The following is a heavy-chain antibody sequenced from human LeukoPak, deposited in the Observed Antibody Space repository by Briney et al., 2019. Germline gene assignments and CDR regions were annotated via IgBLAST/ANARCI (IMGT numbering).Heavy chain of an antibody. V-gene: IGHV3-30*18. CDR3: AKNGIVVVVPTNWFDP. CDR1: GFTFSRYG. Sequence: PGGSLRLSCAASGFTFSRYGMHWVRQAPGKALECLAFISYDGSNRYYADSVKGRFIISRDNSKNTLYLQMNSLRAEDTAVYYCAKNGIVVVVPTNWFDPWGQGTLVTVSS. J-gene: IGHJ5*02. D-gene: IGHD2-15*01. CDR2: ISYDGSNR.